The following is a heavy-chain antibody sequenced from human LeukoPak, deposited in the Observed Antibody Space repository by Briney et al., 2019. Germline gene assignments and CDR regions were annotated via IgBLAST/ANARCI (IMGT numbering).Heavy chain of an antibody. Sequence: PSETLSLTCTVSGGSISSGGYYWSWIRQPPGKGLEWIGYIYHSGSTYYNPSLKSRVTISVDRSKNQFSLKLSSVTAADTAVYYCARDRRGYCSSTSCRSNWFDPWGQGTLVTVSS. D-gene: IGHD2-2*01. V-gene: IGHV4-30-2*01. CDR1: GGSISSGGYY. J-gene: IGHJ5*02. CDR2: IYHSGST. CDR3: ARDRRGYCSSTSCRSNWFDP.